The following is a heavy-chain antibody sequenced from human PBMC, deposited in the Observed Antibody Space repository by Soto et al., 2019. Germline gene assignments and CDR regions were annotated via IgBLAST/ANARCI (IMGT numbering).Heavy chain of an antibody. J-gene: IGHJ6*02. D-gene: IGHD3-10*02. CDR3: ARGSVVRGVAYYGMDV. CDR1: GGSISSSNW. Sequence: QVQLQESGPGLVKPSGTLSLTCAVSGGSISSSNWWSWVRQPPGKGLEWIGEIYHSGSTNYNPSLTSRVTLSVEKSKNQFSLKLSSVTAAYTAVYYCARGSVVRGVAYYGMDVWGQGTTVTVSS. V-gene: IGHV4-4*02. CDR2: IYHSGST.